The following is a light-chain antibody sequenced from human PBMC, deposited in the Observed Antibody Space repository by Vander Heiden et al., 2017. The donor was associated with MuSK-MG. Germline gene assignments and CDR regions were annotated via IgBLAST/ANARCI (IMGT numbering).Light chain of an antibody. J-gene: IGKJ5*01. V-gene: IGKV3-20*01. CDR2: GAS. Sequence: EIVLTQSPGTLSLSPGERATLSCRASQSVSSSYLAWYQQKPGQAPRLLIYGASSRAIGIPARISGSGSGTDFTLTISRLEPEDFAVYYCQQYGSSPDSFGQGTRLEIK. CDR1: QSVSSSY. CDR3: QQYGSSPDS.